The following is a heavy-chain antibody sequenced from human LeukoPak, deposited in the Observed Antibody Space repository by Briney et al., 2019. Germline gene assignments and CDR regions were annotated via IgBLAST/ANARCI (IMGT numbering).Heavy chain of an antibody. CDR1: GFTFSSYL. CDR3: ARDSNTAY. CDR2: INSDGNHT. V-gene: IGHV3-74*01. Sequence: GGSVTLFCAPSGFTFSSYLMHWVRQAPGKGLVWVSRINSDGNHTNKGGFIKSRFTISRDNAKNTLYLQMNSLRAEDTAVYYCARDSNTAYWGQGTVVPVSS. D-gene: IGHD4-17*01. J-gene: IGHJ1*01.